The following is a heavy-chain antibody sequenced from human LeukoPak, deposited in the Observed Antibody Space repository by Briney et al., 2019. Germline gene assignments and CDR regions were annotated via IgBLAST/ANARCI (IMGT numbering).Heavy chain of an antibody. J-gene: IGHJ4*02. CDR3: ARLTYCAGGSCYGFDY. CDR2: ISPGDSDI. D-gene: IGHD2-15*01. V-gene: IGHV5-51*01. CDR1: GFNFTSYW. Sequence: GESLQISCKGSGFNFTSYWIGWVRQLPGKGLEWMGIISPGDSDIRYSPSFQGQVTISANRSINTAYLQWSSLRASDTAIYYCARLTYCAGGSCYGFDYWGPGTVVTVSS.